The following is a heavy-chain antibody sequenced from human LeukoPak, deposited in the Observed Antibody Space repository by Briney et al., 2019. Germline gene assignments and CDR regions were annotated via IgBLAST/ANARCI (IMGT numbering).Heavy chain of an antibody. V-gene: IGHV3-30*18. D-gene: IGHD1-26*01. Sequence: GGSLRLSCAASGFTFSSYGMHWVRQAPGKGLEWVAVIPYDGSNKYYADSVKGRFTISRDNSKNTLYLQMNSLRAEDTAVYYCAKAWELWGQGTLVTVSS. J-gene: IGHJ4*02. CDR2: IPYDGSNK. CDR3: AKAWEL. CDR1: GFTFSSYG.